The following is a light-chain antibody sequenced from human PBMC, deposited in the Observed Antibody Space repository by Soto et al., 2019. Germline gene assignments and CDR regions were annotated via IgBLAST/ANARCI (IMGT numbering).Light chain of an antibody. CDR3: HSRA. CDR1: QTISRW. V-gene: IGKV1-5*01. CDR2: DAS. Sequence: DIQMTHSPSTLSASVLDDVTITCRASQTISRWLAWYQQKPGRAPKLLIYDASTLESGVPSRFSGSGSETEFTLTISRLQPDDFATYFCHSRAFGQGTRLEI. J-gene: IGKJ5*01.